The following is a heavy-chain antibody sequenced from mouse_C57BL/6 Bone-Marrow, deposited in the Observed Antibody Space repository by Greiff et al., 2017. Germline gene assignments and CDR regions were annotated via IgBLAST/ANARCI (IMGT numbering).Heavy chain of an antibody. D-gene: IGHD1-1*01. CDR1: GYTFTSYG. Sequence: VQRVESGAELARPGASVKLSCKASGYTFTSYGISWVKQRPGQGLEWIGEIYPRSGNTYYNEKFKGKATLTADKSSSTAYMELRSLTSEDSAVYFCARGYYYGSSLTMDYWGQGTSVTVSS. CDR3: ARGYYYGSSLTMDY. CDR2: IYPRSGNT. J-gene: IGHJ4*01. V-gene: IGHV1-81*01.